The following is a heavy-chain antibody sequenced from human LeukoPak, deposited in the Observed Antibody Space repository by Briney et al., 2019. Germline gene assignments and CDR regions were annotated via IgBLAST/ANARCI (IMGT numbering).Heavy chain of an antibody. D-gene: IGHD3-22*01. CDR2: ISSSGSTI. V-gene: IGHV3-11*01. Sequence: GGSLRLSCAASGFTFSDYYMSWIRQAPRKGLELVSYISSSGSTIYYADSVKGRFTISRDNAKNSLYLQMNSLRAEDTAVYYCARGVRYSSGYYYYYYYMDVWGKGTTVTISS. CDR3: ARGVRYSSGYYYYYYYMDV. J-gene: IGHJ6*03. CDR1: GFTFSDYY.